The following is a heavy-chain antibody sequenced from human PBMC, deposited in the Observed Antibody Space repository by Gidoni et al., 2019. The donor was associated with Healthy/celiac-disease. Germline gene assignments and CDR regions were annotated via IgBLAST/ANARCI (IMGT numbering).Heavy chain of an antibody. CDR3: AHGNYYYYGMDV. J-gene: IGHJ6*02. CDR2: IYSGGST. D-gene: IGHD4-17*01. CDR1: GFTVSSNY. V-gene: IGHV3-53*02. Sequence: EVQLVETGGGLIQPGGSLSLSGAASGFTVSSNYMSWVRQAPGKGLEWVSVIYSGGSTYYADSVKGRFTISRDNSKNTLYLQMNSLRAEDTAVYYCAHGNYYYYGMDVWGQGTTVTVSS.